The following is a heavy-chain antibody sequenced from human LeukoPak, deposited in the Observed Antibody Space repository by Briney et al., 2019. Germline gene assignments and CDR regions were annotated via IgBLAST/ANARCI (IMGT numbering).Heavy chain of an antibody. J-gene: IGHJ4*02. V-gene: IGHV3-53*01. CDR1: GFTVSSNY. CDR3: VRWPGPDGYNHFDY. D-gene: IGHD5-24*01. Sequence: GGSLRLSCAASGFTVSSNYMSWVRQAPGKGLEWVSVIYSGGSTYYADSVKGRFTISRDNSKNTLYLQMNSLRAEDTAVYYCVRWPGPDGYNHFDYWGQGTLVTVSS. CDR2: IYSGGST.